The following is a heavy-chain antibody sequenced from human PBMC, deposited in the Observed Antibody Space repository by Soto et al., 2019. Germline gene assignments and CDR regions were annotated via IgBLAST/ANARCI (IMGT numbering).Heavy chain of an antibody. J-gene: IGHJ4*02. Sequence: EVQLLESGGGLVQPGGSLRLSCAASGFTFSSYARSWVRQAPGKGLEWVSAISGSGGSTYYADSVKGRFTISRDNSKNTLYLQMNSLRAEDTAVYYCAKDRGRIAARRGVVDYWGQGTLVTVSS. CDR3: AKDRGRIAARRGVVDY. CDR2: ISGSGGST. D-gene: IGHD6-6*01. CDR1: GFTFSSYA. V-gene: IGHV3-23*01.